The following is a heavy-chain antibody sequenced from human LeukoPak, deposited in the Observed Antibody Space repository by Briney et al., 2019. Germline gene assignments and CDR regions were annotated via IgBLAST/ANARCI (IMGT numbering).Heavy chain of an antibody. D-gene: IGHD4-17*01. Sequence: ASVKVSCKASGYTFTSYAMHWVRQAPGQRLEWMGWINAGNGNTKYSQKFQGRVTITADESTSTAYMELSSLRSEDTAVYYCARSKYGDYVDYWGQGTLVTVSS. CDR1: GYTFTSYA. CDR2: INAGNGNT. CDR3: ARSKYGDYVDY. V-gene: IGHV1-3*01. J-gene: IGHJ4*02.